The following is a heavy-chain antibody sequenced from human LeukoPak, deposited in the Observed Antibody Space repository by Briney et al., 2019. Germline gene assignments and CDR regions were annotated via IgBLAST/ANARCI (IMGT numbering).Heavy chain of an antibody. V-gene: IGHV3-53*04. D-gene: IGHD2-2*01. CDR1: GFTVSSNY. CDR3: ARLKYQLIFDY. Sequence: GGSLRLSCAASGFTVSSNYMSWVRQVPGKGLEWVSVIYSGGRTYYADSVEGRFTISRHSSKNTVYLQMNSLRVEDTAVYYCARLKYQLIFDYWGQGTLVTVSS. CDR2: IYSGGRT. J-gene: IGHJ4*02.